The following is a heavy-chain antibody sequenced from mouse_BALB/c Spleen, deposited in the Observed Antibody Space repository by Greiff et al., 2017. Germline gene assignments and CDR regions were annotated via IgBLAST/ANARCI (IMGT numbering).Heavy chain of an antibody. CDR1: GFNIKDYY. J-gene: IGHJ3*01. V-gene: IGHV14-1*02. CDR3: ARRGDYDAY. CDR2: IDPENGNT. Sequence: EVQLQQSGAELVRPGALVKLSCKASGFNIKDYYMHWVKQRPEQGLEWIGWIDPENGNTIYDPKFQGKASITADTSSNTAYLQLSSVTSEDTAVYYCARRGDYDAYWGQGTLVTVSA. D-gene: IGHD2-4*01.